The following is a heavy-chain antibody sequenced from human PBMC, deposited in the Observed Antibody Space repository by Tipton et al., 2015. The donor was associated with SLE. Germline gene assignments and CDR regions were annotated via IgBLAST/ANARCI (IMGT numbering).Heavy chain of an antibody. D-gene: IGHD5-18*01. Sequence: LRLSCTVSGDSISSYYWSWIRQPPGKGLEWIGYIYYSGSTNYNPSLKSRVTISVDTSKNQFSLKLSSVTAADTAVYYCARALGDTATMDVWGKGTTVTVSS. V-gene: IGHV4-59*01. CDR3: ARALGDTATMDV. CDR1: GDSISSYY. CDR2: IYYSGST. J-gene: IGHJ6*03.